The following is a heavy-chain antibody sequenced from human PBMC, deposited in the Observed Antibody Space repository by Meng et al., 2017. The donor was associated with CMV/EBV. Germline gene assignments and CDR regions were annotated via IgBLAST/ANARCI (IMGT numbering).Heavy chain of an antibody. CDR3: ARWYCSTTSCLFDY. J-gene: IGHJ4*02. CDR2: ISSNGNTI. D-gene: IGHD2-2*01. CDR1: GLTFNTYE. V-gene: IGHV3-48*03. Sequence: GESLKISCTASGLTFNTYEMNWVRQAPGKGLEWVSYISSNGNTIFYADFVKGRFTVSRDNPKNSLYLQMNSLRADDTAVYYCARWYCSTTSCLFDYWGQGALVTVSS.